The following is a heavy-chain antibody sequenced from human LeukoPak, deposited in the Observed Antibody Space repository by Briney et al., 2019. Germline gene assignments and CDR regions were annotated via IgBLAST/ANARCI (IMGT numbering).Heavy chain of an antibody. CDR2: IYHSGST. CDR1: GYSISSGYY. CDR3: ARTSGTYLYYYYYMDV. J-gene: IGHJ6*03. Sequence: PSETLSPTCTVSGYSISSGYYWGWIRQPPGKGLEWIGSIYHSGSTYYNPSLKSRVTISVDTSKNQFSLKLSSVTAADTAMYYCARTSGTYLYYYYYMDVWGKGTTVTVSS. V-gene: IGHV4-38-2*02. D-gene: IGHD3-10*01.